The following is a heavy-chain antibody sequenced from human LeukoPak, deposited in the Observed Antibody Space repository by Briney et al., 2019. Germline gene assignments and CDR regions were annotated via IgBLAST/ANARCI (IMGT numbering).Heavy chain of an antibody. CDR3: AKEGVITTTFDY. CDR2: ISYDGSNK. D-gene: IGHD3-22*01. V-gene: IGHV3-30*18. J-gene: IGHJ4*02. Sequence: GGSLRLSCAASGFTFSSYGMHWVRQAPGKGLEWVAVISYDGSNKYYADSVKGRFTISRDNSKNTLYLQMNSLRAEDTAVYYRAKEGVITTTFDYWGQGTLVTVSS. CDR1: GFTFSSYG.